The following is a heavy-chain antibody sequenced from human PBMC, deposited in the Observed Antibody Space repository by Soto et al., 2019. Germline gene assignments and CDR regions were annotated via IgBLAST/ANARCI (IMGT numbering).Heavy chain of an antibody. CDR1: GFTLSSFW. CDR2: IKQDGSET. D-gene: IGHD5-12*01. CDR3: ARGQGERWLPSHNCGY. V-gene: IGHV3-7*01. J-gene: IGHJ4*02. Sequence: EVQLVESGGDLVQPGGSLRLSCEASGFTLSSFWMSWVRQAPGKGLEWVANIKQDGSETYYVDSVKGRFTISRDNAENSLYLQMNSLRVEDTAMYYCARGQGERWLPSHNCGYWGQGTLVTVSS.